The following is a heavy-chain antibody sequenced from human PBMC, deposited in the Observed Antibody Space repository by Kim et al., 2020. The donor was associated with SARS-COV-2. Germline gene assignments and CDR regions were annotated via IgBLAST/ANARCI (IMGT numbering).Heavy chain of an antibody. V-gene: IGHV4-34*01. Sequence: SETLSLTCAVYGGSFSGYYWSWIRQPPGKGLEWIGEINHSGSTNYNPSLKSRVTISVDTSKKQFSLKLSSVTAADTAVYYCARGSAGITMIVVVRAYYYYGMDVGGQGTAVTVSS. CDR1: GGSFSGYY. D-gene: IGHD3-22*01. CDR3: ARGSAGITMIVVVRAYYYYGMDV. CDR2: INHSGST. J-gene: IGHJ6*02.